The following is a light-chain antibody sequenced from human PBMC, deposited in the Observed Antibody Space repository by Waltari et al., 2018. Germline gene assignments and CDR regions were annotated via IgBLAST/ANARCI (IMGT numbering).Light chain of an antibody. CDR1: QSVSSS. V-gene: IGKV3D-15*01. Sequence: EIVMTQSPATLSLSPGERATLSCRASQSVSSSLAWYQQKPGQAPRLLIYGASSRATCIPDRFSGSGSGTDFTLTISSLEPEDVAVYFCQQESNWWTFGQGTKVEIK. J-gene: IGKJ1*01. CDR3: QQESNWWT. CDR2: GAS.